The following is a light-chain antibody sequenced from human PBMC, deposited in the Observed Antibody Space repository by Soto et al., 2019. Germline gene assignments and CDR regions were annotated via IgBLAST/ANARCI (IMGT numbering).Light chain of an antibody. CDR2: DVS. CDR3: CSYAGSYTYV. V-gene: IGLV2-11*01. J-gene: IGLJ1*01. Sequence: QSVLTQPRSVSGSPGQSVTISCTGTSSVVGGSNYVSWYQQHPGKAPKLMIYDVSKRPSGVPDRFSGSKSGNTASLTISGLQADDEAEYYCCSYAGSYTYVFGTGTKVTVL. CDR1: SSVVGGSNY.